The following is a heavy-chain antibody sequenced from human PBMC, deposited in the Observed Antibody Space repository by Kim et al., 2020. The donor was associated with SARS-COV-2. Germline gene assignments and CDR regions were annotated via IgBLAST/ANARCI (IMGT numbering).Heavy chain of an antibody. Sequence: SYATAYAASVKGRFTISRDDSKNTAYLQMNSLKTEDTAVYYCTTPGSPDYWGQGTLVTVSS. D-gene: IGHD1-26*01. V-gene: IGHV3-73*01. CDR3: TTPGSPDY. J-gene: IGHJ4*02. CDR2: SYAT.